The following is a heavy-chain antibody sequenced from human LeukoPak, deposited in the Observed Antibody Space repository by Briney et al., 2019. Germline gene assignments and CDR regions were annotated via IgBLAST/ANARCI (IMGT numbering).Heavy chain of an antibody. CDR3: ATHPYCGGDCCRPFDY. D-gene: IGHD2-21*02. CDR2: FDPEDGET. CDR1: GYTLTELS. J-gene: IGHJ4*02. Sequence: ASVKVSCKVSGYTLTELSMHWVRQAPGKGLEWMGGFDPEDGETIYAQKFQGRVTMTEDTSTDTAYMELSSLRSEDTAVYYCATHPYCGGDCCRPFDYWGQGTLVTVSS. V-gene: IGHV1-24*01.